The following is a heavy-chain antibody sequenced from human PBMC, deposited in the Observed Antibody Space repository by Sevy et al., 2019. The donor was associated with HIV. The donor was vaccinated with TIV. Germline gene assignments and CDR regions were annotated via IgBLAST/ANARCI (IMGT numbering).Heavy chain of an antibody. CDR3: ARLPSPYYDSSGDLIREYYFDS. J-gene: IGHJ4*02. Sequence: SETLSLICTVSGGPISSHYWNWIRQTPGKGLEWIGSFYYTGITNYNLSLKSRVTMSADTSKNRVSLKLNSVTAADTAVYYCARLPSPYYDSSGDLIREYYFDSWGQGTLVTVSS. D-gene: IGHD3-22*01. CDR1: GGPISSHY. V-gene: IGHV4-59*11. CDR2: FYYTGIT.